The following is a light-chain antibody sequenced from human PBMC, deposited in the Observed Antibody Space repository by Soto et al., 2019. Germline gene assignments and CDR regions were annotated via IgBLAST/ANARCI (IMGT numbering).Light chain of an antibody. CDR3: CSYAGSSSWV. Sequence: QSALTQPASVSGSPGQSITISCTGTSSDVGSYNLVSWYQQHPGKVPKLMIYEADKRPSGVSNRFSGSKSGNTASLTISGLQAEDEADYYCCSYAGSSSWVFGGGTKLTVL. CDR2: EAD. V-gene: IGLV2-23*01. CDR1: SSDVGSYNL. J-gene: IGLJ3*02.